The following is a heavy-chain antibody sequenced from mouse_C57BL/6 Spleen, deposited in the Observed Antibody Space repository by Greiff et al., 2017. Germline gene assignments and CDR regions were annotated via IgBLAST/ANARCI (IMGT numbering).Heavy chain of an antibody. J-gene: IGHJ2*01. CDR1: GYAFSSSW. V-gene: IGHV1-82*01. D-gene: IGHD1-1*01. CDR2: IYPGDGDT. Sequence: VQRVESGPELVKPGASVKISCKASGYAFSSSWMNWVKQRPGKGLEWIGRIYPGDGDTNYNGKFKGKATLTADKSSSTAYMQLSSLTSEDSAVYYCARDYGSRVPYYFDDWGQGTTLTVSS. CDR3: ARDYGSRVPYYFDD.